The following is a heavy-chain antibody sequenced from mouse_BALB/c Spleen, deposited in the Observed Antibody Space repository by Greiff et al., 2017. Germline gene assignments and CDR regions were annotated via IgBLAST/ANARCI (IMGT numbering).Heavy chain of an antibody. CDR3: AHLRLGRDAY. V-gene: IGHV14-3*02. CDR1: GFNIKDTY. J-gene: IGHJ3*01. Sequence: VQLQQSGAELVKPGASVKLSCTASGFNIKDTYMHWVKQRPEKGLEWIGRIDPANGNTKYDTKFQGKATITADTSSNTAYLQLSSLTSEDTAVYYCAHLRLGRDAYWGQGTLVTVSA. CDR2: IDPANGNT. D-gene: IGHD4-1*01.